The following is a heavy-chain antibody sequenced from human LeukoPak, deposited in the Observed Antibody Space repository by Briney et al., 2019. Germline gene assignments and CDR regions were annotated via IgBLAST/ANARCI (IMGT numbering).Heavy chain of an antibody. V-gene: IGHV3-30-3*01. CDR1: GFTFSSYA. CDR3: ARSKSSSSPNFDY. CDR2: ISYDGSNK. D-gene: IGHD6-6*01. J-gene: IGHJ4*02. Sequence: PGRSLRLSCAASGFTFSSYAMHWVRQAPGKGLERVAVISYDGSNKYYADSVKGRFTISRDNSKNTLYLQMNSLRADDTAVYYCARSKSSSSPNFDYWGQGTLVTVSS.